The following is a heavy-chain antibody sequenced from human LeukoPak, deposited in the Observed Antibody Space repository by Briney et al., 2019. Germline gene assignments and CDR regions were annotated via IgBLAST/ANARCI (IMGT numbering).Heavy chain of an antibody. CDR2: INAYNGNT. D-gene: IGHD5-12*01. CDR1: GYTFTSYG. CDR3: ARVLVDIEATVGWYFDL. V-gene: IGHV1-18*01. J-gene: IGHJ2*01. Sequence: ASVKVSCKASGYTFTSYGISWVRQAPGQGLEWMGWINAYNGNTNHAQKFQGRVTMTTDTSTSTAYMELRSLKSDDTAVYYCARVLVDIEATVGWYFDLWGRGTLVTVSS.